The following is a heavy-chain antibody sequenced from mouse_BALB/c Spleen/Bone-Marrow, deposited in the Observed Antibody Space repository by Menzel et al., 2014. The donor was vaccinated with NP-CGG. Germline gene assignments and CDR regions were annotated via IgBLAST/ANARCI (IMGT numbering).Heavy chain of an antibody. CDR1: GYAFTSYN. D-gene: IGHD2-1*01. CDR2: IDPFNGGT. J-gene: IGHJ3*01. CDR3: AREDYGKGFAC. V-gene: IGHV1S135*01. Sequence: EVKLVESGPELVKPGASVKVSCKASGYAFTSYNMYWVKQSHGKSLEWIGHIDPFNGGTSYNQKFKGKATLTVDRSASTAYMHLNSLTSEDSAVYYCAREDYGKGFACWGQGTLVTVSA.